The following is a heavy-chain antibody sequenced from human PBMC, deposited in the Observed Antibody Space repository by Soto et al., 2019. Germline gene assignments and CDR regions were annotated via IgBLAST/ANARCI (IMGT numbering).Heavy chain of an antibody. CDR3: ARSYNYYDSSGYFDAFDI. V-gene: IGHV4-31*03. CDR2: IYYSGST. CDR1: GGSISSGGYY. D-gene: IGHD3-22*01. Sequence: SETLSLTCTVSGGSISSGGYYWSWIRQHPGKGLEWIGYIYYSGSTYYNPSLKSRVTISVDTSKNQFFLKLSSVTAADTAVYYCARSYNYYDSSGYFDAFDIWGQGTMVTVSS. J-gene: IGHJ3*02.